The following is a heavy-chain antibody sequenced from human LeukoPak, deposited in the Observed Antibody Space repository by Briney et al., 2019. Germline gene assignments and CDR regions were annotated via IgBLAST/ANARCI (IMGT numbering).Heavy chain of an antibody. CDR2: IYYSGST. D-gene: IGHD3-3*01. CDR1: GGSISSYY. CDR3: ARLRGGYFDY. V-gene: IGHV4-59*12. Sequence: SETLSLTCTVSGGSISSYYWSWIRQPPGKGLEWIGYIYYSGSTNYNPSLKSRVTISVDKSKNQFSLKLSSVTAADTAVYYCARLRGGYFDYWGQGTLVTVSS. J-gene: IGHJ4*02.